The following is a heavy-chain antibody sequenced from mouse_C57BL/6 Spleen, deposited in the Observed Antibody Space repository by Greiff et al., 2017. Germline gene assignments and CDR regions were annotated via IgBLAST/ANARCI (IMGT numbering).Heavy chain of an antibody. CDR2: ISYDGSN. J-gene: IGHJ3*01. V-gene: IGHV3-6*01. CDR3: ARDGDYDEAWFAY. D-gene: IGHD2-4*01. Sequence: EVQLVESGPGLVKPSQSLSLTCSVTGYSITSGYYWNWIRQFPGNKLEWMGYISYDGSNNYNPSLKNRISITRDTSKNQFFLKLNSVTTEDTATYYCARDGDYDEAWFAYWGQGTLVTVSA. CDR1: GYSITSGYY.